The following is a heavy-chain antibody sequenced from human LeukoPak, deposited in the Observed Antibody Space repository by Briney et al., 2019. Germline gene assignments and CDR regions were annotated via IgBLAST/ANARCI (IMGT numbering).Heavy chain of an antibody. CDR3: ARRGPYYFDF. J-gene: IGHJ4*02. CDR1: GFIFSNYD. CDR2: VSASGSIT. D-gene: IGHD3-16*01. V-gene: IGHV3-23*01. Sequence: GGSLRLSCAGSGFIFSNYDVTWVRQAPGKGLEYVSGVSASGSITYYPDPVKGRFTISRDNSKSTVFLQVNSLRVEDTAVYYCARRGPYYFDFWGQGTLVTVSS.